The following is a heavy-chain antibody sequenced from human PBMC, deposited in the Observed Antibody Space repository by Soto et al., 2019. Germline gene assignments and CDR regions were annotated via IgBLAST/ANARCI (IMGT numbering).Heavy chain of an antibody. V-gene: IGHV3-30-3*01. D-gene: IGHD3-3*01. Sequence: GGSLRLSCAASGFTFSSYAMHWVRQAPGKGLEWVAVISYDGSNKYYADSVKGRFTISRDNSKNTLYLQMNSLRAEDTAVYYCARAILQNTYYDFWGGEGMDVWGQGTTVTVSS. J-gene: IGHJ6*02. CDR1: GFTFSSYA. CDR2: ISYDGSNK. CDR3: ARAILQNTYYDFWGGEGMDV.